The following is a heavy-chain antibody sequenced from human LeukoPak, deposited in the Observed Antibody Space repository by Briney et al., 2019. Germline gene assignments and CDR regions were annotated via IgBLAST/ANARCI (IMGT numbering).Heavy chain of an antibody. V-gene: IGHV3-21*01. CDR2: ISSSSSYI. CDR3: ARVLVTAAYYYGMDV. CDR1: GFTFSSYS. D-gene: IGHD2-21*02. Sequence: GGSLRLSCAASGFTFSSYSMNWVRQAPGKGLEWVSSISSSSSYIYYADSVKGRFTISRDNSKNTLYLQMNSLRAEDTAVYYCARVLVTAAYYYGMDVWGQGTTVTVSS. J-gene: IGHJ6*02.